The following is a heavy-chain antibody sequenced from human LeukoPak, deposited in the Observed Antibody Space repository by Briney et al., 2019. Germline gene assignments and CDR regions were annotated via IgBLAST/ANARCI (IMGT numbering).Heavy chain of an antibody. J-gene: IGHJ4*02. D-gene: IGHD2-2*01. V-gene: IGHV1-18*01. Sequence: ASVRVSCKASGYTFTSYGISWVRQAPGQGLEWMGWISAYNVNANLAQKFQGRVTMTTDTSTNTAYMELRSLRSDDTAVYYCASWAGYCSSNNCYATSLDYWGQGTLVTVSA. CDR1: GYTFTSYG. CDR3: ASWAGYCSSNNCYATSLDY. CDR2: ISAYNVNA.